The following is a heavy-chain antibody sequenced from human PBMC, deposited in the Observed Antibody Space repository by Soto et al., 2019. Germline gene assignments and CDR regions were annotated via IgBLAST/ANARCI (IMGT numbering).Heavy chain of an antibody. J-gene: IGHJ2*01. V-gene: IGHV3-66*01. Sequence: EVQLVESGGGLVQPGGSLRLSCAASGFTVSGNYMNWVRQAPGKGLEWVSVIYSGGGTYYAASVKGRFTISRDNSKNTLYLQMNRMRAEDPAVYYCASDTLGDWYFDLWGRGTLVTVSS. CDR1: GFTVSGNY. CDR3: ASDTLGDWYFDL. CDR2: IYSGGGT. D-gene: IGHD3-16*01.